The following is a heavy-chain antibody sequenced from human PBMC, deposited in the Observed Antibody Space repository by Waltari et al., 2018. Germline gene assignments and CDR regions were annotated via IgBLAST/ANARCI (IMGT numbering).Heavy chain of an antibody. J-gene: IGHJ4*02. CDR3: ARGAYSNDY. CDR2: IRNKNKNYTT. CDR1: GFTSSNHY. D-gene: IGHD3-16*01. Sequence: EVQLVESGGGLVQPGGSLSLTCAASGFTSSNHYMDWVRQAPGKGLEWVGRIRNKNKNYTTEYAASVKGRFTISRDESKNSLYLQMNSLKTEDTAMYFCARGAYSNDYWGQGTLVTVSS. V-gene: IGHV3-72*01.